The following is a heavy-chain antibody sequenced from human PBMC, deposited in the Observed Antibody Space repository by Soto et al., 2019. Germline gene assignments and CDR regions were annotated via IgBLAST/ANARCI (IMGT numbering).Heavy chain of an antibody. V-gene: IGHV1-69*01. J-gene: IGHJ6*02. CDR2: IIPILGTA. CDR1: GGTFNNNA. Sequence: QVQLVQSGAEVKKPGSSVKVSCKASGGTFNNNAISWVRQAPGQGLEWMGGIIPILGTANSAQKFRGRVTITADESTSTGYMDLSSLRSEDTAVYYCARPYDSSDYYGGGMDVWGQGTTVTVSS. D-gene: IGHD3-22*01. CDR3: ARPYDSSDYYGGGMDV.